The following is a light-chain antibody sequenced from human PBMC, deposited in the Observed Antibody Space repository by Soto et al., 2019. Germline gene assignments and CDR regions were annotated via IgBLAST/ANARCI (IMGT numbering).Light chain of an antibody. CDR1: QSVSNNH. CDR3: QQYGSSPPDT. CDR2: GSS. Sequence: EVVLTQSPGTLSLSPGERATLSCRASQSVSNNHLAWYQQKPGQAPRLLIFGSSDRATGITDRFSGSGSGTSFTLTISRLEPEDFAVYYCQQYGSSPPDTFGRGTKLEIK. V-gene: IGKV3-20*01. J-gene: IGKJ2*01.